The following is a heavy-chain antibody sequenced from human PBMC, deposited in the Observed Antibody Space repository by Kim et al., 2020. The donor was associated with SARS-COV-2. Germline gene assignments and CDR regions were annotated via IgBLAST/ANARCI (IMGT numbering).Heavy chain of an antibody. CDR3: ARERHFGSGAALDI. Sequence: AYSVSGRFTISRDNAKKSLSRQMNSLVAEDTAVYYCARERHFGSGAALDIWGRGTMVTVSS. J-gene: IGHJ3*02. V-gene: IGHV3-11*01. D-gene: IGHD3-10*01.